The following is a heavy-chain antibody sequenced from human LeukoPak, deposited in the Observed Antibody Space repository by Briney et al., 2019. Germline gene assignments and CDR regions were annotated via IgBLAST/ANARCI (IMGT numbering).Heavy chain of an antibody. J-gene: IGHJ5*02. D-gene: IGHD2-15*01. CDR2: IYTSGST. CDR3: AREGRGYCSGGTCYSVDWFDP. CDR1: GGSISSSNYY. Sequence: SQTLSLTCTVSGGSISSSNYYRSWIRQSAGKGLEWIGRIYTSGSTNYNPSLKSRVTISVDTSKNQFSLNLSSVTAADTAVYYCAREGRGYCSGGTCYSVDWFDPWGQGTLVTVSS. V-gene: IGHV4-61*02.